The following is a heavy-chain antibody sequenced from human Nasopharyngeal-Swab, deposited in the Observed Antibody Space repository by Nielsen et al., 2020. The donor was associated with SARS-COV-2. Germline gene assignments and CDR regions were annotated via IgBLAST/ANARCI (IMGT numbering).Heavy chain of an antibody. CDR1: GASISSRNNY. D-gene: IGHD4-17*01. CDR2: IFSSGST. Sequence: SETLSLTCVVSGASISSRNNYWGWIRQSPGKGLEWIGTIFSSGSTYNPSLKSRVTMSVDTSKNQFSLKLTSVTAADTAVHYCARDESGDYLGLPFDHWGRGTLVTVSS. J-gene: IGHJ4*02. V-gene: IGHV4-39*07. CDR3: ARDESGDYLGLPFDH.